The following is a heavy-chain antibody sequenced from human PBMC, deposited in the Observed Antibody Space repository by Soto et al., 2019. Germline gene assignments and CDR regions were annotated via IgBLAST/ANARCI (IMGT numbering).Heavy chain of an antibody. Sequence: SETLSLTCTVSGGSVSSGSYYWSWIRQPPGKGLEWIGYIYYSGSTNYNPSLKSRVTISVDTSKNQFSLKLSSVTAADTAVYYCAGGLYGSGWYPGVEYYFDYWGKGTLVTFSS. CDR3: AGGLYGSGWYPGVEYYFDY. V-gene: IGHV4-61*01. CDR1: GGSVSSGSYY. J-gene: IGHJ4*02. D-gene: IGHD6-19*01. CDR2: IYYSGST.